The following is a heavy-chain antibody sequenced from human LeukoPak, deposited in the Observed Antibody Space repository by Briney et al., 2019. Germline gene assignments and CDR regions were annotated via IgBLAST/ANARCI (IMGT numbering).Heavy chain of an antibody. Sequence: PSQTLSLTCTVSGGSISSGNYYWSWIRQPARKGLEWIGRIYTSGSTNYNPSLKSRVTISLDTSKNQFSLKLSSVTAADTAVYYCARAGIVVVPAAIRSWYFDLWGRGTLVTVSS. V-gene: IGHV4-61*02. CDR2: IYTSGST. D-gene: IGHD2-2*02. CDR1: GGSISSGNYY. CDR3: ARAGIVVVPAAIRSWYFDL. J-gene: IGHJ2*01.